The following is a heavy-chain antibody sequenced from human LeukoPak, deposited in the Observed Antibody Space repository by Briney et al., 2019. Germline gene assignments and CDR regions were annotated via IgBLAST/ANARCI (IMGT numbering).Heavy chain of an antibody. V-gene: IGHV1-69*04. CDR1: GGTFSSYA. J-gene: IGHJ6*02. CDR2: IIPILGIA. D-gene: IGHD5-12*01. Sequence: ASVKVSCKASGGTFSSYAISWVRQAPGQGLEWMGRIIPILGIANYAQKFQGRVTITADKSTSTAYMELSSLRSEDTAVYYCARGIVATIQGDYYYGMDVWGQGTTVT. CDR3: ARGIVATIQGDYYYGMDV.